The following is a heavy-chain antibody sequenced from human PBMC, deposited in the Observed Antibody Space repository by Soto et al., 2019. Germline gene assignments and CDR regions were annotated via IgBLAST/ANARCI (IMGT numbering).Heavy chain of an antibody. CDR3: ARGARGKGYCSSTSCSPGAFDI. CDR1: GGSFSGYY. V-gene: IGHV4-34*01. CDR2: INHSGST. D-gene: IGHD2-2*01. Sequence: SETLSLTCAVYGGSFSGYYWSWIRQPPGKGLEWIGEINHSGSTNYNPSLKSRVTISVDTSKNQFSLKLSSVTAADTAVYYCARGARGKGYCSSTSCSPGAFDIWGQGTMVTVSS. J-gene: IGHJ3*02.